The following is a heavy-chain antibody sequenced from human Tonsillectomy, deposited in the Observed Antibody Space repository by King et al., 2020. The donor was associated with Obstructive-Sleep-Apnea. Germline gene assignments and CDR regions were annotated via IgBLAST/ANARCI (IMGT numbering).Heavy chain of an antibody. CDR1: GYNFTSYW. V-gene: IGHV5-51*01. D-gene: IGHD6-13*01. CDR2: IYPGDSYT. CDR3: ARVRQQVILNDASDI. J-gene: IGHJ3*02. Sequence: QLVQSGVEVKKPGESLKISCKGSGYNFTSYWIGWVRQMPGKGLEWMGIIYPGDSYTRYSPSFQGQVTISADKSISTAYLRWSSLKAPDTAMYYCARVRQQVILNDASDIWGQGTVVTVSS.